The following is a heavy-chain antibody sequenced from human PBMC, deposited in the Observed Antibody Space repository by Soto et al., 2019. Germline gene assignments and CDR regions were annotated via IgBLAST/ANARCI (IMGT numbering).Heavy chain of an antibody. V-gene: IGHV1-2*02. CDR1: GYTFTGYY. CDR3: AKGGAIVAAGTRVYLYNAMDV. D-gene: IGHD1-26*01. Sequence: QVQLVQSGTEVKRPGDSVKVSCKASGYTFTGYYVHWVRQAPGQGLEWMGWLNPNSGDTYLAQRFQGRVTMNRDTSIGTAYMERRGLTSDDTAEDYCAKGGAIVAAGTRVYLYNAMDVWGQGTTVTVSS. J-gene: IGHJ6*02. CDR2: LNPNSGDT.